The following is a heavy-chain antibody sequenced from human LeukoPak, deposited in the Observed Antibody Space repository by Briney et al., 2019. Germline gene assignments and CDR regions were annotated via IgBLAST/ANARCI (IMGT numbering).Heavy chain of an antibody. CDR3: ARVGWELLNLHFDP. Sequence: GGSLRLSCVASGFTFSDKWMSWVRQAPGKGPEWVASIKKDGSQKYYVDSVKGRFTISRDNAQNSLYLQMNSLRVEDTAVYSCARVGWELLNLHFDPWGQGTLVTVSS. CDR2: IKKDGSQK. D-gene: IGHD1-26*01. J-gene: IGHJ5*02. V-gene: IGHV3-7*03. CDR1: GFTFSDKW.